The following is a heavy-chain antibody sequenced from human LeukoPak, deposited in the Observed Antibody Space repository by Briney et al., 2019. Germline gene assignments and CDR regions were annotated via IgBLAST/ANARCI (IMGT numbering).Heavy chain of an antibody. CDR2: IYSGGST. D-gene: IGHD3-22*01. J-gene: IGHJ3*02. V-gene: IGHV3-66*01. CDR3: AGVIVVVVDAFDI. CDR1: GFTVSSNY. Sequence: GGSLRLSCAASGFTVSSNYMSWVRQAPGKGLEWVSVIYSGGSTYYADPVKGRFTISRDNSKNTLYLQMNSLRAEDTAVYYCAGVIVVVVDAFDIWGQGTMVTVSS.